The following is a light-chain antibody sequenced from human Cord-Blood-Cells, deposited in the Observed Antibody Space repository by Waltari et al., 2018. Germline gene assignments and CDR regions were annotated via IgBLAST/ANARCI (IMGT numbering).Light chain of an antibody. V-gene: IGKV1-39*01. Sequence: KMTPYPSSLSASVGDRDTITCRASQSISSYLNWYQQKPGKAPKLLIYAASSLHSGVPSRFSGSGSGTDFTLTISSLQPEDFATYYCQQSYSTPYTFGQGTKLEIK. CDR1: QSISSY. CDR3: QQSYSTPYT. CDR2: AAS. J-gene: IGKJ2*01.